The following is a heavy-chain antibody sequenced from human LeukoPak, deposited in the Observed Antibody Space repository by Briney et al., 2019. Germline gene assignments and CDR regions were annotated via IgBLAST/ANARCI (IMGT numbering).Heavy chain of an antibody. Sequence: GGSLRLSCAASGFTFSGSAMHWVRQASGKGLEWVGRIRSKANSYATAYAASVKGRFTISRDDSKNTAYRQMNSLKTEDTAVYYCTVVVITVDYRGQGTLVTLSS. CDR3: TVVVITVDY. CDR2: IRSKANSYAT. D-gene: IGHD3-22*01. CDR1: GFTFSGSA. J-gene: IGHJ4*02. V-gene: IGHV3-73*01.